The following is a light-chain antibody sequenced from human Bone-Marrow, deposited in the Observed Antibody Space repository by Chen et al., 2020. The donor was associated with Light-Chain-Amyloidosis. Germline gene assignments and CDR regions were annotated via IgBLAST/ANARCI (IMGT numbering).Light chain of an antibody. J-gene: IGLJ2*01. CDR2: RDT. Sequence: SDELTQPPSVSVSPGQTVRMTCSGDDLPTKYAYWYQQKPGQAPVLVIHRDTERPSGISERFSGSSSGTTATLTISGVQAEDEADYHCQSADSSGTYEVIFGGGTKLTVL. CDR1: DLPTKY. V-gene: IGLV3-25*03. CDR3: QSADSSGTYEVI.